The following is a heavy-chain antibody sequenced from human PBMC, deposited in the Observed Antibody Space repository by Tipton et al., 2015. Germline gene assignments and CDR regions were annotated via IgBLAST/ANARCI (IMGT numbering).Heavy chain of an antibody. CDR1: GGSISHYY. CDR2: IYYSGST. Sequence: TLSLTCTVSGGSISHYYWSWIRQPPGKGLEWIGYIYYSGSTNQNPSLKSRVTISVATSKNQISLNLSSVTAADTAVYYCVRRPLRYYYGMDVWGQGTTVTVSS. V-gene: IGHV4-59*08. CDR3: VRRPLRYYYGMDV. J-gene: IGHJ6*02.